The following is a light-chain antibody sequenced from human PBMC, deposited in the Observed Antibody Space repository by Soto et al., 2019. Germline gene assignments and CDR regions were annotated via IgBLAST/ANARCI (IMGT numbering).Light chain of an antibody. Sequence: QSALTQPASVSGSPGQSITISCTGTSSDVGGYNYVSWHQQHPGKAPKLMIYEVSNWPSGVSNRFSGSKSGNTASLTISGLQAEDEADYFCSSYGSTSTRYVFGTGTKLTVL. CDR2: EVS. V-gene: IGLV2-14*01. CDR1: SSDVGGYNY. CDR3: SSYGSTSTRYV. J-gene: IGLJ1*01.